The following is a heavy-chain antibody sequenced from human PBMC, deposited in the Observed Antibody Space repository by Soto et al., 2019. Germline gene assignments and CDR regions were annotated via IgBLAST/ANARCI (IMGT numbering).Heavy chain of an antibody. J-gene: IGHJ4*02. Sequence: GGSLRLSCAASGFTFDDYAMHWVRQAPGKGLEWVSGISWNSGSIGYADSVKGRFTISRDNAKNSLYLQMNSLRAEDAALYYCAKDTGYSNFDYWGQGTLVTVSS. CDR1: GFTFDDYA. V-gene: IGHV3-9*01. D-gene: IGHD6-13*01. CDR2: ISWNSGSI. CDR3: AKDTGYSNFDY.